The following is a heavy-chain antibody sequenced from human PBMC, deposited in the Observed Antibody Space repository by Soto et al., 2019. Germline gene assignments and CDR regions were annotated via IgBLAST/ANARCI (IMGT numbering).Heavy chain of an antibody. J-gene: IGHJ5*02. Sequence: GASVKVSCKASGYTFTSYGISWVRQAPGQGLEWMGWISAYNGNTNYAQKLQGRVTMTTDTSTSTAYMELRSLRSDDTAVYYCARDFIYCSSTGCYIQHNWFDPWGQGTLVTVSS. CDR3: ARDFIYCSSTGCYIQHNWFDP. D-gene: IGHD2-2*02. V-gene: IGHV1-18*01. CDR2: ISAYNGNT. CDR1: GYTFTSYG.